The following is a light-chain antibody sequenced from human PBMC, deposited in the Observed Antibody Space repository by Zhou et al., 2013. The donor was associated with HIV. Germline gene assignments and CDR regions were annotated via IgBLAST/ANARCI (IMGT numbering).Light chain of an antibody. CDR3: QQYANSSVT. CDR2: GAS. CDR1: QSVRNIY. V-gene: IGKV3-20*01. Sequence: EIVLTQSPGTLSLPLGERATLSCRASQSVRNIYLSWYHQKSGQAPRLLIFGASSRAPGIPDRFSGSGSGTDFTLTISSLEPEDFAMYYCQQYANSSVTFGQGTKVESK. J-gene: IGKJ1*01.